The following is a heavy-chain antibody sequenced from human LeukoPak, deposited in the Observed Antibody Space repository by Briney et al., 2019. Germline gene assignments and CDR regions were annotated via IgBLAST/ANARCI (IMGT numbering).Heavy chain of an antibody. CDR3: AREGRYYDSSGYFYYYGMDV. CDR1: GFTFSSYE. V-gene: IGHV3-48*03. Sequence: GGSLRLSCAASGFTFSSYEMNWVRQAPGKGLEWVSYISSSGSTIYYADSVKGRFTISRDNAKNSLYLQMNSLRAEDTAVYYCAREGRYYDSSGYFYYYGMDVRGQGTTVTVSS. CDR2: ISSSGSTI. D-gene: IGHD3-22*01. J-gene: IGHJ6*02.